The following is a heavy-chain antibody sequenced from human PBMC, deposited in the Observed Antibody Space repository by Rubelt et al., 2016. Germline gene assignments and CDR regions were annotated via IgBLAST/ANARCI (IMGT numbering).Heavy chain of an antibody. V-gene: IGHV1-18*01. Sequence: QVQLVQSGAEVKTPGASVKVSCKASGYTFTSYGISWVRHAPGQGLELMGWISAYNGNTNYAQKSQGIVTMTTETATSKAYMELRRRRSDDTAVDYCARDTRYSSSSNFDYWGQGTLVTVSS. D-gene: IGHD6-13*01. J-gene: IGHJ4*02. CDR1: GYTFTSYG. CDR3: ARDTRYSSSSNFDY. CDR2: ISAYNGNT.